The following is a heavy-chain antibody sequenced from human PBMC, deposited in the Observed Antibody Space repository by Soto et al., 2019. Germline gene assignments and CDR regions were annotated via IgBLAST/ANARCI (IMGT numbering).Heavy chain of an antibody. CDR3: ARAWFGGTFDI. CDR1: GFTFSSYW. J-gene: IGHJ3*02. Sequence: EVQLVESGGGLVQPGGSLRLSCAASGFTFSSYWMSWVRQAPGKGLEWVANIKQDGSDKYYVDSVKGRFTISRDNAKNSLYLQMNSLRADDTAVYYCARAWFGGTFDIWGQGTVVTVSS. D-gene: IGHD3-10*01. V-gene: IGHV3-7*04. CDR2: IKQDGSDK.